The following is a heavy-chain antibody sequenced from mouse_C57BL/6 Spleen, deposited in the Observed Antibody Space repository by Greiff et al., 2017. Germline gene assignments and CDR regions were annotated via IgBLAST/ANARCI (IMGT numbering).Heavy chain of an antibody. Sequence: QVQLQQPGAELVMPGASVKLSCKASGYTFTSYWMHWVKQRPGQGLEWIGEIDPSDSYTNFNQKFKGKSTLTVDKSSSTAYMQLSSLTSEDSAVYYCARWDSSLDYWGQGTTLPVSS. CDR1: GYTFTSYW. CDR3: ARWDSSLDY. J-gene: IGHJ2*01. V-gene: IGHV1-69*01. D-gene: IGHD3-2*02. CDR2: IDPSDSYT.